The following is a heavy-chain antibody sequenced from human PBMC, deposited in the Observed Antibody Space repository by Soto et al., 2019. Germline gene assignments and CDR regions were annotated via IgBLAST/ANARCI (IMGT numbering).Heavy chain of an antibody. CDR1: GGSFSGYY. Sequence: QVQLQQWGAGLLKPSETLSLTCAVYGGSFSGYYWSWIRQPPGKGLEWIGEINHSGSTNYNPSLNSGVTKSVDTFKNQFSLRLGFVIASDTAVYCCARLSVRSSSFYWGQGTLVTVSS. J-gene: IGHJ4*02. CDR3: ARLSVRSSSFY. D-gene: IGHD2-2*01. CDR2: INHSGST. V-gene: IGHV4-34*01.